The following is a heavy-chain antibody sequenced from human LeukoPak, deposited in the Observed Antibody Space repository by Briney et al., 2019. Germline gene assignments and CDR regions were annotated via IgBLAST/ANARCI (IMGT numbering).Heavy chain of an antibody. CDR3: ARGPRSSWYPIDY. Sequence: SETLSLTCAVYGGSFSGYYWSWIRQPPGKGLEWIGEINHSGSTNYNPSLKSRVTISVDTSKNQFSLKLSPVTAADTAVYYCARGPRSSWYPIDYWGQGTLVTVSS. D-gene: IGHD6-13*01. V-gene: IGHV4-34*01. CDR2: INHSGST. J-gene: IGHJ4*02. CDR1: GGSFSGYY.